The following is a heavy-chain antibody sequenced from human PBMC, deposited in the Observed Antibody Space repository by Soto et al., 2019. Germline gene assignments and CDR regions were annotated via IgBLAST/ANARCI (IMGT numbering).Heavy chain of an antibody. D-gene: IGHD3-9*01. J-gene: IGHJ6*03. V-gene: IGHV4-34*01. CDR2: INHSGST. CDR3: ARVFLSGSYNVFPHYSMDV. Sequence: PSETLSLTCPVYGGSFSGYYWSWIRQPPGKGLEWIGEINHSGSTNYNPSLKSRVTISVDTSKNQFSLKLSSVTAADTAVYYCARVFLSGSYNVFPHYSMDVWGQGTTVT. CDR1: GGSFSGYY.